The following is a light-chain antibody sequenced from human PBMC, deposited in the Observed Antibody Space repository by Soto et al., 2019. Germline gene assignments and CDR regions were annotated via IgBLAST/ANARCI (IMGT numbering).Light chain of an antibody. CDR3: SSYTGSSALVL. Sequence: QSALTQPASVSESPGQSLTISCTGTSSDVGSYNFVSWYQQHPGKAPKLMIYEVSNRPSGISNRFSGSKSGNTASLTISGLQAEDEADYYCSSYTGSSALVLFGGGTKLTVL. CDR2: EVS. V-gene: IGLV2-14*01. CDR1: SSDVGSYNF. J-gene: IGLJ2*01.